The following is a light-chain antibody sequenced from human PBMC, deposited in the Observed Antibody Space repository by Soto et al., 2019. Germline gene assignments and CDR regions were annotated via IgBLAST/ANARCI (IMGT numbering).Light chain of an antibody. V-gene: IGKV3-20*01. CDR1: QSVSSTY. CDR2: GAS. J-gene: IGKJ1*01. Sequence: EIVLTQSPGTLSLSPGERATLSCRASQSVSSTYLAWYQQKPGQAPRLLIYGASSRATGIPDRFSGSGSGTDLPLTISRLETEDFAVYYCQQYGTSPPWTFGRGTKVEIK. CDR3: QQYGTSPPWT.